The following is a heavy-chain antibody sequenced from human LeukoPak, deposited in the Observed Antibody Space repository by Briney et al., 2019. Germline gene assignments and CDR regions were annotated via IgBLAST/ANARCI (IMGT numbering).Heavy chain of an antibody. Sequence: SQTLSLTCTVSGGSISSGDDYWSWIRQPPGKGLEWIGYIYYSESTYYHPSLKSRVTISVDTSKNQFSLKLSSVTAADTAVYYCARVNYGYSYQGAMEVWGKGTTVTVSS. CDR2: IYYSEST. CDR1: GGSISSGDDY. CDR3: ARVNYGYSYQGAMEV. V-gene: IGHV4-30-4*08. D-gene: IGHD5-18*01. J-gene: IGHJ6*03.